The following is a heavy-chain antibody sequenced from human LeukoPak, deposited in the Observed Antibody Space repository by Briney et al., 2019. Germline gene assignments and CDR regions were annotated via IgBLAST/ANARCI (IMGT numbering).Heavy chain of an antibody. D-gene: IGHD4-17*01. V-gene: IGHV4-34*01. CDR2: INHSGST. CDR3: ARVDYGDYSYYYYMDV. J-gene: IGHJ6*03. CDR1: GGSFSGYY. Sequence: SETLSLTCAVYGGSFSGYYWSWIRQPPGKGLEWIGEINHSGSTNYNPSLKSRVTISVDTSKNQFSLKLSSVTAADTAVYYCARVDYGDYSYYYYMDVWGKGTTVTISS.